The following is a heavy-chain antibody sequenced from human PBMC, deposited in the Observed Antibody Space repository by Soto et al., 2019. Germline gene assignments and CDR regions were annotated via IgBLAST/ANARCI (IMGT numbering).Heavy chain of an antibody. Sequence: GASVKVSCKSSGYTFTKFGISWVRQAPGQGLERMGWNSAYNDNTNYAQKLQGRVTMTSDTSTSTAYMELRSLRSDDTAVYYCARLLKGVDVTENWFDPWGQGTLVTVSS. CDR3: ARLLKGVDVTENWFDP. J-gene: IGHJ5*02. CDR2: NSAYNDNT. V-gene: IGHV1-18*01. D-gene: IGHD3-10*01. CDR1: GYTFTKFG.